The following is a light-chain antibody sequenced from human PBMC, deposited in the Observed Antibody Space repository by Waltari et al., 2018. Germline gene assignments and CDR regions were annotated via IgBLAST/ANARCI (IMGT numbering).Light chain of an antibody. CDR1: QNINDW. J-gene: IGKJ1*01. CDR2: RAS. V-gene: IGKV1-5*03. CDR3: LQYDLHPWT. Sequence: DIQMTQSPSPVPASVGDRVTLTCRASQNINDWLAWYQQKPGKASKLLIHRASTLDSGAPSRFSGSGFGTEFTLTINSLQPDDFSTYYCLQYDLHPWTFGQGTQVQIK.